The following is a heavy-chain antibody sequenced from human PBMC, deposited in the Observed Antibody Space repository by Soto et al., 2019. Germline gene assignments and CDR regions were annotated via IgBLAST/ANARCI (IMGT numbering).Heavy chain of an antibody. J-gene: IGHJ6*02. Sequence: QVQLVQSGAEVKKPGSSVTVSCTASGGAFIRYGISWVRQAPGQGLEWMGGIIPLFGSPNYAQRFKGRVTVNADISTNTAYITVSSLKSEVTAVYYCACQPNDQEDYYNVMEVWGQGTPVTVS. CDR3: ACQPNDQEDYYNVMEV. CDR2: IIPLFGSP. D-gene: IGHD2-8*01. V-gene: IGHV1-69*06. CDR1: GGAFIRYG.